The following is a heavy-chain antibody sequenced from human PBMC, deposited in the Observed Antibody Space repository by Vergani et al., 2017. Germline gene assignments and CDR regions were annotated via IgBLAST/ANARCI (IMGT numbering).Heavy chain of an antibody. J-gene: IGHJ4*02. CDR2: ISSSSSYI. Sequence: EVQLVESGGGLVKPGGSLRLSCAASGFTFSSYSMIWVRQAPGKGLEWVSSISSSSSYIYYADSVKGRFTISRDNAKNSLYLQMNSLRAEDTAVYYCARDPSXCSSTSCYKGGYGYWGQGTLVTVSS. CDR1: GFTFSSYS. CDR3: ARDPSXCSSTSCYKGGYGY. D-gene: IGHD2-2*02. V-gene: IGHV3-21*01.